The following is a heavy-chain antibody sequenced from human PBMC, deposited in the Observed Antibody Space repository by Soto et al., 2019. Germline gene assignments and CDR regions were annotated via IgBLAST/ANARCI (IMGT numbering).Heavy chain of an antibody. D-gene: IGHD2-15*01. CDR1: GGSISSYY. J-gene: IGHJ4*02. CDR3: ARRYGGSIDY. CDR2: IYYSGST. Sequence: QVQLQESGPGLVKPSETLSLTCTVSGGSISSYYWSWIRQPPGKGLEWIGYIYYSGSTNYNPSLTRXAXIPXDTSKNQFSLKLSSVTAADTAVYYCARRYGGSIDYWGQGTLVTVSS. V-gene: IGHV4-59*08.